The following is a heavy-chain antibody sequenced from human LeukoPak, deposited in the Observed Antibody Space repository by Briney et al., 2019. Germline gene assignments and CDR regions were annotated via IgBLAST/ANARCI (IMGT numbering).Heavy chain of an antibody. V-gene: IGHV1-24*01. CDR3: ATGGPWDLLKY. Sequence: ASVKVSCKVSGDTLTELSTHWVRQAPGKGLEWMGGFDPEHGEMIYAQKLQGRVAMTEDRSTDTAYMELSSLRSEDTAVYYCATGGPWDLLKYWGQGTLVTVSS. D-gene: IGHD3-9*01. CDR2: FDPEHGEM. J-gene: IGHJ4*02. CDR1: GDTLTELS.